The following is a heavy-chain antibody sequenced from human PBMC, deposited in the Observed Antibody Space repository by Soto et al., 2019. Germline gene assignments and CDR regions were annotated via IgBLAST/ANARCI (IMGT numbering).Heavy chain of an antibody. J-gene: IGHJ4*02. D-gene: IGHD6-13*01. V-gene: IGHV3-23*01. Sequence: GGSLRLSCAASGFTFSSYAMSWVRQAPGKGLEWVSAISGSGGSTYYADSVKGRFTISRYHSKNTLYLQVNSVRAEDTAVYYRAIDLEAAAGTFDYLGQGTVVTVSS. CDR1: GFTFSSYA. CDR2: ISGSGGST. CDR3: AIDLEAAAGTFDY.